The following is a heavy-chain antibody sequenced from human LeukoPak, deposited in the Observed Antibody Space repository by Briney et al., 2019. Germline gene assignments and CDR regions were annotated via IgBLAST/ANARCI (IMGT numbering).Heavy chain of an antibody. CDR2: VSGSGGRT. D-gene: IGHD1-26*01. Sequence: GGSLRLSCAASGFTSSSYAMSWVRQAPGKGLEWVSGVSGSGGRTYYADSVKGRFSISRDNSKNTLYLRMNSLRVEDTAVYYCARVGATAYIYSRFEQRQKNYFDYWGQGTLVTVSS. V-gene: IGHV3-23*01. CDR1: GFTSSSYA. CDR3: ARVGATAYIYSRFEQRQKNYFDY. J-gene: IGHJ4*02.